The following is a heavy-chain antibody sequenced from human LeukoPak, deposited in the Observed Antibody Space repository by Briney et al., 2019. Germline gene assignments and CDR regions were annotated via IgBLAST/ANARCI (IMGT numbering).Heavy chain of an antibody. CDR2: IYHSGST. Sequence: SETLSLTCAVSGGSISSSNWWSWVRQPPGKGLEWIGEIYHSGSTNYNPSLKSRVTISVDKSKNQFSLKLSSVTAADTAVYYCARRVYGDYVSCWFDPWGQGTLVTVSS. V-gene: IGHV4-4*02. CDR1: GGSISSSNW. D-gene: IGHD4-17*01. J-gene: IGHJ5*02. CDR3: ARRVYGDYVSCWFDP.